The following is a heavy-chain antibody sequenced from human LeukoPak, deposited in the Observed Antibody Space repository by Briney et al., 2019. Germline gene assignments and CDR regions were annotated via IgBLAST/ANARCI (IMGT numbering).Heavy chain of an antibody. V-gene: IGHV4-59*01. CDR1: GGSISSYY. Sequence: SETLSLTYTVSGGSISSYYWSWIRQPPGKGLEWIAYLFYSGSTDYNPSLESRVTISVDTSKNQFSLKLRSVTAADTAVYYCATVAVIRGVTYFDYWGQGTLVTVSS. J-gene: IGHJ4*02. CDR2: LFYSGST. CDR3: ATVAVIRGVTYFDY. D-gene: IGHD3-10*01.